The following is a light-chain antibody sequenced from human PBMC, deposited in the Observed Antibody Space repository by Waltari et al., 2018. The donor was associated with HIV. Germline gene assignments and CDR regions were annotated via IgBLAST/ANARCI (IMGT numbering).Light chain of an antibody. Sequence: SYELTQPPSVAVSPGQTARITCTGDALPKKYASWYQQKSGQAPVLVIYEDSKRPSGFPERFSGSSSGTTATLTISGAQVEDEGDYYCYSTDNSGHHRVFGTGTKLTVL. CDR3: YSTDNSGHHRV. J-gene: IGLJ2*01. CDR1: ALPKKY. CDR2: EDS. V-gene: IGLV3-10*01.